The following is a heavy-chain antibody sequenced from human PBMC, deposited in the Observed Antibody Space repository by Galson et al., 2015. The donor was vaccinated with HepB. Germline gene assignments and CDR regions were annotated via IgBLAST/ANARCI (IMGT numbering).Heavy chain of an antibody. V-gene: IGHV3-30*18. CDR2: ISYDGSNK. D-gene: IGHD6-13*01. CDR3: AKDYSSSWPKQPDYYYYMDV. CDR1: GFTFSSYG. J-gene: IGHJ6*03. Sequence: SLRLSCAASGFTFSSYGMHWVRQAPGKGLEWVAVISYDGSNKYYADSVKGRFTISRDNSKNTLYLQMNSLRAEDTAVYYCAKDYSSSWPKQPDYYYYMDVWGKGTTVTVSS.